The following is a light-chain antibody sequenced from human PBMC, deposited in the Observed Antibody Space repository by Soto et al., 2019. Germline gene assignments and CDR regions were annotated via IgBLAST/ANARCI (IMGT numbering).Light chain of an antibody. Sequence: DIQMTQSPSSLSASVGDRVTITCRASQGISTYLNWYQQKPGKAPKLLIYAASSLQSGVPSRFSGSASETDFTLTISSLQPEDFATYSCQQSYSITWTFGQGTKVDIK. J-gene: IGKJ1*01. CDR2: AAS. V-gene: IGKV1-39*01. CDR3: QQSYSITWT. CDR1: QGISTY.